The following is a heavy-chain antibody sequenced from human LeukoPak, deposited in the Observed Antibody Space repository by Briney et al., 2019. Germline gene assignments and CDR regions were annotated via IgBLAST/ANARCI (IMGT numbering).Heavy chain of an antibody. CDR1: GGSISTYF. CDR2: IYYSGST. CDR3: ARAVVGDYDAGYYFDY. D-gene: IGHD4-17*01. J-gene: IGHJ4*02. Sequence: PSETLSLTCTVSGGSISTYFWSWIRQPPGKGLEWIGYIYYSGSTNYNPSLKSRVTISVDTSKNQFSLKLSSVTAADTAVYYCARAVVGDYDAGYYFDYWGQGTLVTVSS. V-gene: IGHV4-59*01.